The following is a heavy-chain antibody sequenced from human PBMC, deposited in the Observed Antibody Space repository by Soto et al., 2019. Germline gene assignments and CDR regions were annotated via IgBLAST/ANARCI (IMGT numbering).Heavy chain of an antibody. CDR1: GGSISSGGYY. Sequence: QVQLQESGPGLVKPSQTLSLTCTVSGGSISSGGYYWSWIRQHPGKGLEWIGYIYYSGSTYYNPSLKSRVTIXXXXXXXXFXLXXXSXXXXXXXXXXXAXSCVXXXXXNYYGMDVWGQGTTVTVSS. CDR3: XAXSCVXXXXXNYYGMDV. V-gene: IGHV4-31*03. J-gene: IGHJ6*02. CDR2: IYYSGST. D-gene: IGHD6-6*01.